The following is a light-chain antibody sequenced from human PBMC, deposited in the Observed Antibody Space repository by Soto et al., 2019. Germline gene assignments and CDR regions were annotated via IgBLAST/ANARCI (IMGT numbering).Light chain of an antibody. CDR3: QQYNSYSWT. Sequence: EIQMTQYPSTLLASVGDRVTITCRASQSISTWLAWYQQKPGTAPKLLIYHASTLESGVPSRFSGSGSGTEFTLTISSLQPDDFATYYCQQYNSYSWTFGQGTKVDIK. CDR2: HAS. V-gene: IGKV1-5*01. CDR1: QSISTW. J-gene: IGKJ1*01.